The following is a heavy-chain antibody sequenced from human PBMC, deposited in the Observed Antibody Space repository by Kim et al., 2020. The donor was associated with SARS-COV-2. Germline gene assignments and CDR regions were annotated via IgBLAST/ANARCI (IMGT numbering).Heavy chain of an antibody. V-gene: IGHV4-31*03. D-gene: IGHD3-10*01. CDR3: AVGSGSYYAAYYYYYYGMDV. CDR1: GGSISSGGYY. J-gene: IGHJ6*02. Sequence: SETLSLTCTVSGGSISSGGYYWSWIRQHPGKGLEWIGYIYYSGSTYYNPSLKSRVTISVDTSKNQFSLKLSSVTAADTAVYYCAVGSGSYYAAYYYYYYGMDVWGQGTTVTVSS. CDR2: IYYSGST.